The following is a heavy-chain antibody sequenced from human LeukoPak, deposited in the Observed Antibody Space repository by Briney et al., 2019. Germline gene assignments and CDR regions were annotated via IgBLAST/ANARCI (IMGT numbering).Heavy chain of an antibody. CDR2: ISTSSSYI. J-gene: IGHJ4*02. Sequence: SGGSLRLSCAASGFTFSSYSMNWVRQAPGKGLEWVSFISTSSSYIYYADSLKGRFTISRDNAKKSLYLQINSLRAEDTAVYYCAGVTRGGYDGYFDYWGQGTLVTVSS. CDR1: GFTFSSYS. D-gene: IGHD5-12*01. V-gene: IGHV3-21*01. CDR3: AGVTRGGYDGYFDY.